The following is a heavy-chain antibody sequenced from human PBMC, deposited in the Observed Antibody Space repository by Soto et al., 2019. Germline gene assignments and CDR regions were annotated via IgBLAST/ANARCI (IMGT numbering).Heavy chain of an antibody. Sequence: GPSVKVSCKPSGYTFTYYGISWVRQAPGQGLEWMGWISGNDGDTNYAQKFQGRVTMTTDTSTSTAYMEPRSLRSDDTAGYYCARYPDIVVVQPAVIPLDYWGQGTQVTVSS. CDR2: ISGNDGDT. CDR1: GYTFTYYG. V-gene: IGHV1-18*04. CDR3: ARYPDIVVVQPAVIPLDY. J-gene: IGHJ4*02. D-gene: IGHD2-2*01.